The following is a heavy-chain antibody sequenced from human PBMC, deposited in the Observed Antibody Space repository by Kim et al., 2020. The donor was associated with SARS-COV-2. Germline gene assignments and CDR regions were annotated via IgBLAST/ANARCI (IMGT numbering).Heavy chain of an antibody. CDR1: RFDFSPAW. Sequence: GGSLRLSCAGSRFDFSPAWTSWVRQTPGKGLEYIGRIKSKGSGGTAEYAAPVSGRFTISRDDSKNAVFIQMNSLKTEDTGIYYFTWDDRSKNDYGGQGALVTVSS. CDR3: TWDDRSKNDY. D-gene: IGHD1-26*01. J-gene: IGHJ4*02. V-gene: IGHV3-15*01. CDR2: IKSKGSGGTA.